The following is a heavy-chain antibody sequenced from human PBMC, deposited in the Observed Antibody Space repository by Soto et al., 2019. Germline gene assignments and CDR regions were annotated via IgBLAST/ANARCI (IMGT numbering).Heavy chain of an antibody. CDR2: IYTSGTT. Sequence: SETLSLTCTVSGGSMSSNYWSWIRQSAGNGLEWIGRIYTSGTTNYNPSIKSRVTMSVDTSKNRFSLKLTSVTAADTAVYYCARDQRLDSYSSPLYLYFDSWGQGXLVTVS. J-gene: IGHJ4*02. V-gene: IGHV4-4*07. D-gene: IGHD6-19*01. CDR3: ARDQRLDSYSSPLYLYFDS. CDR1: GGSMSSNY.